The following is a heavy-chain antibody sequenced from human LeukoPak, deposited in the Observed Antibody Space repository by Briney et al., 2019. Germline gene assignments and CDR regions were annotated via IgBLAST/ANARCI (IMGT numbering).Heavy chain of an antibody. CDR2: IYTSGST. J-gene: IGHJ6*03. V-gene: IGHV4-61*02. CDR3: ARGWNYMDV. D-gene: IGHD3-3*01. Sequence: PSQSLSLTCTVSGGSISSGSYYWSWIRQPPGKGLEWIGRIYTSGSTNYNPSLKSRVIISVDTSKNQFSLKLSSVTAADTAVYYCARGWNYMDVWGKGTTVTVSS. CDR1: GGSISSGSYY.